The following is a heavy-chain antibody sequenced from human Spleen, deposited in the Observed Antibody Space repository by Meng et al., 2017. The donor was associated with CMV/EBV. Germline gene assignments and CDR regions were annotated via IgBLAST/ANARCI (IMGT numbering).Heavy chain of an antibody. CDR2: VYFTGGT. CDR3: AREEPILQGMIFIGGMDV. CDR1: RGSVSSYY. V-gene: IGHV4-59*02. Sequence: SETLSLTCTVSRGSVSSYYWSWLRQSPGKGLQWIGYVYFTGGTNYTPSLKSRVTISIDTSKNQFSLRLTSVTAADTAIYYCAREEPILQGMIFIGGMDVWGQGTTVTVSS. D-gene: IGHD3/OR15-3a*01. J-gene: IGHJ6*02.